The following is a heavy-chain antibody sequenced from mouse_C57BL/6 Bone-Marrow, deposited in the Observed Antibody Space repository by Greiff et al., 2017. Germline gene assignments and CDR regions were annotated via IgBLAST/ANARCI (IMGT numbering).Heavy chain of an antibody. J-gene: IGHJ2*01. CDR3: ARLDDGYYYFDY. CDR2: IYPRSGNT. CDR1: GYTFTSYG. V-gene: IGHV1-81*01. D-gene: IGHD2-3*01. Sequence: QVQLKQSGAELARPGASVKLSCKASGYTFTSYGISWVKQRTGQGLEWIGEIYPRSGNTYYNEKFKGKATLTADKSSSTAYMELRSLTSEASAVYFCARLDDGYYYFDYWGQGTTLTVSS.